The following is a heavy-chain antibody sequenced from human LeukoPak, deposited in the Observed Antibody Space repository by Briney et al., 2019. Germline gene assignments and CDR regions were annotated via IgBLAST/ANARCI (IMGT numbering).Heavy chain of an antibody. D-gene: IGHD6-19*01. V-gene: IGHV4-39*07. CDR1: GDSISSRSYY. CDR2: IYYSGST. CDR3: AREGRSSGHIIDY. J-gene: IGHJ4*02. Sequence: PSETLSLTCTVSGDSISSRSYYWGWIRQPPGKGLEWIGSIYYSGSTYYNPSLKSRVTISVDTSKNQFSLKLSSVTAADTAVYYCAREGRSSGHIIDYWGQGTLVTVSS.